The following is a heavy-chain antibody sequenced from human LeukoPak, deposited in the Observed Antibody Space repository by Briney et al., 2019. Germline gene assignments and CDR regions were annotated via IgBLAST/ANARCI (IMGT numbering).Heavy chain of an antibody. V-gene: IGHV3-30*02. CDR1: GFTFSSYG. CDR2: IRYDGSNK. D-gene: IGHD3-10*01. J-gene: IGHJ4*02. CDR3: AKDLAYYYGSGGEY. Sequence: GGSLRLSCAASGFTFSSYGMHWVRQAPGKGLEWVAFIRYDGSNKYYADSVKGRFTISRDNSKNTLYLQMNSLRAEDTAVYYCAKDLAYYYGSGGEYWGQGTLVTVSS.